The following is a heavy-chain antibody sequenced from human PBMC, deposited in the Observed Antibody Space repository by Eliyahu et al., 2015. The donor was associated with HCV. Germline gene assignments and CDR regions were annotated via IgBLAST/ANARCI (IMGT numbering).Heavy chain of an antibody. CDR2: INHSGST. J-gene: IGHJ4*02. CDR1: GGSFSGYY. Sequence: QVQLQQWGAGLLKPSETLSLTCAVYGGSFSGYYWSWIRQPPGKGLEWIGEINHSGSTNYNPSLKSRVTISVDTSKNQFSLKLSSVTAADTAVYYCARGGEWLRFDYWGQGTLVTVSS. CDR3: ARGGEWLRFDY. V-gene: IGHV4-34*01. D-gene: IGHD5-12*01.